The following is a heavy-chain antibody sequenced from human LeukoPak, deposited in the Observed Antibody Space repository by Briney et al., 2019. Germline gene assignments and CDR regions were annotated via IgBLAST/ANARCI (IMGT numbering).Heavy chain of an antibody. D-gene: IGHD1-26*01. CDR1: GFTFSSYD. J-gene: IGHJ4*02. CDR2: ISYDESNK. Sequence: GRSLRLSCAASGFTFSSYDMHWVRQAPGKGLEWVAVISYDESNKYYADSVKGRFTISRDNAKNSLYLQMNSLRAEDTAVYYCARDLEGVWELLRVFDYWGQGTLVTVSS. V-gene: IGHV3-30*03. CDR3: ARDLEGVWELLRVFDY.